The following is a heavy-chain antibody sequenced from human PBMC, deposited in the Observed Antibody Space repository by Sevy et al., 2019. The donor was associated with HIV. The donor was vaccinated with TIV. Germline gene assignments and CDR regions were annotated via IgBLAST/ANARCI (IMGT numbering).Heavy chain of an antibody. Sequence: GGSLRLSCAASTFTFGHYAMHWVRQAPGKGLQWVAGISYEGSNEYYTDSVKGRFPISRDNSKNTLNLEINNLRVEDTALYYCARDWGTPPTAILYYFDFWGQGIPVTVSS. J-gene: IGHJ4*02. V-gene: IGHV3-30*04. CDR2: ISYEGSNE. D-gene: IGHD3-16*01. CDR1: TFTFGHYA. CDR3: ARDWGTPPTAILYYFDF.